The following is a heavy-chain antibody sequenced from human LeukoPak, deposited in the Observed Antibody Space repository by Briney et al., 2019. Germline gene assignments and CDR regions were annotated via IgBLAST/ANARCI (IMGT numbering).Heavy chain of an antibody. CDR3: ARDKKVVITTWCCAFDI. CDR2: IIPIFGTA. D-gene: IGHD3-22*01. J-gene: IGHJ3*02. CDR1: GGTFSSYA. V-gene: IGHV1-69*05. Sequence: ASVKVSCKASGGTFSSYAISWVRQAPGQGLEWMGGIIPIFGTANYAQKFQGRVTITTDESTSTAYMELSSLRSEDTAVYYCARDKKVVITTWCCAFDIWGQGTMVTVSS.